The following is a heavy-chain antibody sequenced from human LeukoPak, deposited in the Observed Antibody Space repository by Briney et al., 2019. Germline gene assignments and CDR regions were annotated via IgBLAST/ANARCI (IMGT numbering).Heavy chain of an antibody. CDR2: IYTSGST. J-gene: IGHJ4*02. CDR3: ARDLQLERGFDY. CDR1: GGSISSGSYY. V-gene: IGHV4-61*02. Sequence: SETLSLTCTVSGGSISSGSYYWSWIRQPAGKGLEWIGRIYTSGSTNYNPSLKSRVTISADTSKNQFSLKLSSVTAADTAVYYCARDLQLERGFDYWGQGTLVTVSS. D-gene: IGHD1-1*01.